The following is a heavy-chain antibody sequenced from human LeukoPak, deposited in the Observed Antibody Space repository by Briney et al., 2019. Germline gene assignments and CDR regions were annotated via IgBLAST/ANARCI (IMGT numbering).Heavy chain of an antibody. J-gene: IGHJ4*02. CDR1: GYTFTDYN. D-gene: IGHD3-10*01. CDR3: ARAVRGSFDY. Sequence: PGASVKVSCKTSGYTFTDYNMHWVRQATGQGLEWMGWMNPNSGNTGYAQKFQGRVTMTRNTSISTAYMELSSLRSEDTAVYYCARAVRGSFDYWGQGTLVTVSS. CDR2: MNPNSGNT. V-gene: IGHV1-8*02.